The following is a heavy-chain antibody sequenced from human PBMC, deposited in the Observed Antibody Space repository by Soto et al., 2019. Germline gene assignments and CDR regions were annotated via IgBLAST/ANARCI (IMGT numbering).Heavy chain of an antibody. CDR2: INTSNDNK. CDR1: GYTFTNYG. D-gene: IGHD2-2*02. Sequence: ASVKVSCKASGYTFTNYGISWVRQAPGEGLEWVGWINTSNDNKLYAQKLQGRLTLTTDTSTSTAYMDLTTLRSEDTAVYYCARDLRNRSHYTPFDYWGQGTLVTVSS. CDR3: ARDLRNRSHYTPFDY. V-gene: IGHV1-18*01. J-gene: IGHJ4*02.